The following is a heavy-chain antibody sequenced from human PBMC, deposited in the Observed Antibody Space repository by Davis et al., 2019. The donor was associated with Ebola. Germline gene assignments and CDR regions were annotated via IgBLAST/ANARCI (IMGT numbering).Heavy chain of an antibody. CDR2: IKSKTDGGTT. V-gene: IGHV3-15*01. Sequence: GESLKISCAASGFTFSNAWMSWVRQAPGKGLEWVGRIKSKTDGGTTDYAAPVKGRFTISRDDSKNTLYLQMNSLRDEDTAVYYCARDLFTHYDFWSGSPDYWGQGTLVTVSS. CDR3: ARDLFTHYDFWSGSPDY. D-gene: IGHD3-3*01. CDR1: GFTFSNAW. J-gene: IGHJ4*02.